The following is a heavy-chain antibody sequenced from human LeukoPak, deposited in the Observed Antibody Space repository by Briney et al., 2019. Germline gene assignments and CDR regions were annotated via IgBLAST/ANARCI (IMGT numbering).Heavy chain of an antibody. CDR2: INQDGSDE. D-gene: IGHD3-16*01. J-gene: IGHJ3*02. V-gene: IGHV3-7*01. Sequence: GGSLRLSCAASGFTLSDYWMSWVRQAPGKGLEWVANINQDGSDENYVDSVKGRFTISRDDAKNSLYLQMNSLRVEDTAVYFCARLSSWVFEIWGQGTMVTVSS. CDR3: ARLSSWVFEI. CDR1: GFTLSDYW.